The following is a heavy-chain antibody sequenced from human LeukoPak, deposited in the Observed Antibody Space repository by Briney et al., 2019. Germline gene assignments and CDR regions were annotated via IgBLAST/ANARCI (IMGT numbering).Heavy chain of an antibody. CDR1: GGSISSYY. D-gene: IGHD3-22*01. CDR3: ARLPYYDSSGYYFDY. Sequence: PSETLSLTCTVSGGSISSYYWSWIRHPPGKGLVWIGYIYTSGSTNYNPSLKSRVTISVDTTKNQFSLKLSSVTAADTAVYYCARLPYYDSSGYYFDYWGQGTLVTVSS. J-gene: IGHJ4*02. CDR2: IYTSGST. V-gene: IGHV4-4*09.